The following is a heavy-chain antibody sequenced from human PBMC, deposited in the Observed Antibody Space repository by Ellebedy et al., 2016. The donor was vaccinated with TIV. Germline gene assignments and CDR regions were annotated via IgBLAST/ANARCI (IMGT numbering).Heavy chain of an antibody. V-gene: IGHV7-4-1*02. D-gene: IGHD1-1*01. Sequence: ASVKVSCKASGYTFTSYGISWVRQAPGQGLEWMGWINTNTGNPTYAQGFTGRFVFSLDTSVSTAYLQISSLKAEDTAVYYCARGATVQLERPHYWGQGTLVTVSS. CDR2: INTNTGNP. CDR1: GYTFTSYG. CDR3: ARGATVQLERPHY. J-gene: IGHJ4*02.